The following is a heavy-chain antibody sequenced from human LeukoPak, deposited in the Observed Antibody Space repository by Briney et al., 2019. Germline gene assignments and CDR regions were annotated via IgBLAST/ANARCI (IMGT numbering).Heavy chain of an antibody. CDR2: FDPEDGET. D-gene: IGHD3-3*01. Sequence: ASVKVSCKVSGYTLTELSMHWVRQAPGKGLEWMGGFDPEDGETIYAQKFQGRVTMTEDTSTDTAYMELSSLRSEDTAVYYCAVLWDTPSPEWSWVGFDPWGQGTLVTVSS. CDR1: GYTLTELS. V-gene: IGHV1-24*01. CDR3: AVLWDTPSPEWSWVGFDP. J-gene: IGHJ5*02.